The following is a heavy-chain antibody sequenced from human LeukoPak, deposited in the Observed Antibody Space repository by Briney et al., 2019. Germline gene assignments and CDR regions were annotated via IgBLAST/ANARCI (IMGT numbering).Heavy chain of an antibody. D-gene: IGHD2-15*01. J-gene: IGHJ6*03. CDR3: ARGDMNYYYYYMDV. CDR2: IYTSGST. V-gene: IGHV4-4*07. CDR1: GGSISSNY. Sequence: SETLSLTCTVSGGSISSNYWSWIRQPAGKGLEWIGRIYTSGSTNYNPSLKSRVTLSVDTSKNQFSLKLNSVTAADTAVYYCARGDMNYYYYYMDVWGKGTTVTVSS.